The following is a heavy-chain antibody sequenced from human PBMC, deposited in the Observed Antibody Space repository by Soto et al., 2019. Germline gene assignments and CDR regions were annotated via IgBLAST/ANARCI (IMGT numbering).Heavy chain of an antibody. J-gene: IGHJ4*02. CDR3: AKVGWFGDDYVWGSYRYLYYFDY. CDR1: GFTFSSYA. V-gene: IGHV3-23*01. CDR2: ISGSGGST. Sequence: GGSLRLSCAASGFTFSSYAMSWVRQAPGKGLEWVSAISGSGGSTYYADSVKGRFTISRDNSKNTLYLQMNSLRAEDTAVYYCAKVGWFGDDYVWGSYRYLYYFDYWGQGTLVTVSS. D-gene: IGHD3-16*02.